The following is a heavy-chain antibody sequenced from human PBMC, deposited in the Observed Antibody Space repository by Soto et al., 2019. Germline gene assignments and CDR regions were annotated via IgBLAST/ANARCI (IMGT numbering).Heavy chain of an antibody. V-gene: IGHV3-11*05. D-gene: IGHD3-10*01. Sequence: GGSLRLSCAASGFTFSDYYMSWIRQAPGKGLEWVSYISSSSSYTNYADSVKGRFTISRDNAKNSLYLQMNSLRAEDTAVYYCARDFPRDGSGDYGMDVWGQGTTVTVSS. CDR1: GFTFSDYY. CDR3: ARDFPRDGSGDYGMDV. J-gene: IGHJ6*02. CDR2: ISSSSSYT.